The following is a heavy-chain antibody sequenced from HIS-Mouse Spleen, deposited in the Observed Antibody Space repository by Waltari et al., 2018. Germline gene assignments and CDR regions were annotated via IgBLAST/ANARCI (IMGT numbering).Heavy chain of an antibody. V-gene: IGHV4-39*07. D-gene: IGHD3-10*01. CDR3: ARARWFGELFDAFDI. CDR1: GGSISSSSYY. Sequence: QLQLQESGPGLVKPSETLSLTCTVSGGSISSSSYYWGWIRQPPGKGLEWIGSNYYSGRTYYNPSPKSRVIFSVETSKNQFPLKLSSVTAADPAVYYCARARWFGELFDAFDIWGQGKMVTVSS. J-gene: IGHJ3*02. CDR2: NYYSGRT.